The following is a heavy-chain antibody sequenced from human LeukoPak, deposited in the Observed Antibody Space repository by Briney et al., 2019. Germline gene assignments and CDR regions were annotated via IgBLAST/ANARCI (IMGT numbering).Heavy chain of an antibody. Sequence: SETLSLTCSVSGGSISSYYWSWIRQPPGKGLEWIGYIYYSGSTNYNPSLKSRVTISVDTSKNQFSLKLSSVTAADTAVYYCARGYYGSGSFFDYWGQGTLVTVSS. CDR1: GGSISSYY. CDR3: ARGYYGSGSFFDY. V-gene: IGHV4-59*01. J-gene: IGHJ4*02. D-gene: IGHD3-10*01. CDR2: IYYSGST.